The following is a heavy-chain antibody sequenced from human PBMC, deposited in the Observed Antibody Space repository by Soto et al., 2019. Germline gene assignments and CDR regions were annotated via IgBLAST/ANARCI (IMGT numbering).Heavy chain of an antibody. D-gene: IGHD2-2*02. Sequence: SVKVSCKASGGTFSSYAISWVRQAPGQGLEWMGGIIPIFGTANYAQKFQGRVTITADESTSTAYMELSSLRSEDTAVYYCARGGYCSSTSCYTPGYYYYGMDVWGQGTTVTVSS. J-gene: IGHJ6*02. V-gene: IGHV1-69*13. CDR1: GGTFSSYA. CDR2: IIPIFGTA. CDR3: ARGGYCSSTSCYTPGYYYYGMDV.